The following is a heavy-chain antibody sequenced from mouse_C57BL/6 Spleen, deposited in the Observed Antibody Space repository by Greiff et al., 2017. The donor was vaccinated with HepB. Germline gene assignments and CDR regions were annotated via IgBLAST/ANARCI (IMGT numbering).Heavy chain of an antibody. CDR1: GFTFNTYA. CDR2: IRSKSSNYAT. J-gene: IGHJ4*01. V-gene: IGHV10-3*01. Sequence: EVQRVESGGGLVQPKGSLKLSCAASGFTFNTYAMHWVRQAPGKGLEWVARIRSKSSNYATYYADSVKDRFTISRDDSQSMLYLQMNNLKTEDTAMYYCVRDGGLRLLYAMDYWGQGTSVTVSS. D-gene: IGHD2-4*01. CDR3: VRDGGLRLLYAMDY.